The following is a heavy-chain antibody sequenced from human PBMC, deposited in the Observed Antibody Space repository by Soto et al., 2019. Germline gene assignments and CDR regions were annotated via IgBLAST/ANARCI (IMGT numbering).Heavy chain of an antibody. CDR3: ARDSIAAAGMTKNFDY. D-gene: IGHD6-13*01. J-gene: IGHJ4*02. Sequence: QVQLVQSGAEVKKPGASVKVSCKASGYTFTSYGISWVRQAPGQGLEWMGWISAYNGNTNYAQKLQGRVTMTTDTYTRPAYMELRSLRSDDTAVYYCARDSIAAAGMTKNFDYWGQGTLVTVSS. CDR1: GYTFTSYG. CDR2: ISAYNGNT. V-gene: IGHV1-18*04.